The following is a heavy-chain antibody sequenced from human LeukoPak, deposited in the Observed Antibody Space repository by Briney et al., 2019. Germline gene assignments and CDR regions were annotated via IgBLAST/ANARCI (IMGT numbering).Heavy chain of an antibody. CDR1: GFTVSSNY. V-gene: IGHV3-53*01. CDR2: IYSGGST. CDR3: ARDSTPGGFHFQH. D-gene: IGHD2-15*01. Sequence: GRCLRLSCAAAGFTVSSNYMNSVRQAPGKGLEWVSVIYSGGSTYYADSVKGRFTISIDNSKNTLYLQMNSLIAEDTAVYYCARDSTPGGFHFQHWGQGTLVTVSS. J-gene: IGHJ1*01.